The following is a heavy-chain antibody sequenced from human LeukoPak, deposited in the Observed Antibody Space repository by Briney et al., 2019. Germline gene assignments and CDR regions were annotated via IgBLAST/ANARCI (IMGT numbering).Heavy chain of an antibody. D-gene: IGHD6-19*01. Sequence: PGGSLRLSCAASGFTLSTYDMHWVRQPTGKGLEWVSGIDIPGNTYYPDSVKGRFTMSRESAKNSLYLQMNSLRAGDTAVYYCARAVAGTHWFDPWGQGTLVTASS. J-gene: IGHJ5*02. V-gene: IGHV3-13*01. CDR2: IDIPGNT. CDR1: GFTLSTYD. CDR3: ARAVAGTHWFDP.